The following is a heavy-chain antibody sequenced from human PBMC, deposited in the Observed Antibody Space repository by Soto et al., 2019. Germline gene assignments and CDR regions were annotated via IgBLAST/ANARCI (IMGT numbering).Heavy chain of an antibody. D-gene: IGHD6-13*01. J-gene: IGHJ6*02. CDR3: TTIKQFSRYYYYYGMDV. CDR2: IKSKTDGGTT. V-gene: IGHV3-15*07. CDR1: GFTFSNAW. Sequence: SGGSLRLSCAASGFTFSNAWMNWVRQAPGKGLEWVGRIKSKTDGGTTDYAAPVKGRFTISRDDSKNTLYLQVNSLKTEDTAVYYCTTIKQFSRYYYYYGMDVWGQGTTVTVSS.